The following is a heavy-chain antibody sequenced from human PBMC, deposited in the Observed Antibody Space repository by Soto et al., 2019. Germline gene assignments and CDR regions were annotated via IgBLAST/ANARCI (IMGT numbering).Heavy chain of an antibody. D-gene: IGHD1-26*01. CDR3: ARGNGIVGGTTYFDY. CDR1: GFTFSSHG. CDR2: IWYEGVNK. Sequence: PGGSLRLSCAASGFTFSSHGIHWVRQAPGKGLEWVAGIWYEGVNKYYAESVKGRFTISRDNSKNTVYLQMNSLRVGDTAVYYCARGNGIVGGTTYFDYWGRGTRVTVSS. J-gene: IGHJ4*02. V-gene: IGHV3-33*01.